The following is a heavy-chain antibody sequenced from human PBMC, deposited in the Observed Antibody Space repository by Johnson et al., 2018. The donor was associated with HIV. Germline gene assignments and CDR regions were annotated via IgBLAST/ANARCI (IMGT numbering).Heavy chain of an antibody. CDR3: AKDAQGPLVRGAFDI. Sequence: QVQLVESGGGVVQPGRSLRLSCAASGFTFSSYGMHWVRQAPGKGLEWVAVISYDGINKYYADSVKGRFTISRDNSKNSLYLQMNSLRTEDTALYYCAKDAQGPLVRGAFDIWGQGTMVTVSS. CDR1: GFTFSSYG. J-gene: IGHJ3*02. D-gene: IGHD1-26*01. V-gene: IGHV3-30*18. CDR2: ISYDGINK.